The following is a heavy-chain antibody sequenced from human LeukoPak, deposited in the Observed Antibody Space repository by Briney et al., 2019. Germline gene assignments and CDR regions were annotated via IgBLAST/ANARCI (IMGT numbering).Heavy chain of an antibody. CDR1: GGSISSYY. CDR3: ARDEDYYGSGSFDI. D-gene: IGHD3-10*01. CDR2: IYYSGST. Sequence: SETLSLTCTVSGGSISSYYWSWIRQPPGKGLEWIGYIYYSGSTNYNPSLKSRVTISVDTSKNQFSLKLSSVTAADTAVYYCARDEDYYGSGSFDIWGQGTMVTVSS. V-gene: IGHV4-59*01. J-gene: IGHJ3*02.